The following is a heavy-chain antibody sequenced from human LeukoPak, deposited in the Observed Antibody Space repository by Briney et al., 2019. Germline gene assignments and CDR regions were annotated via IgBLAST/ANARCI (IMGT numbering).Heavy chain of an antibody. CDR2: ISIGGDTT. CDR1: GFTFSSHG. J-gene: IGHJ4*02. CDR3: AKEIRPNDC. Sequence: PGGSLRVSCAASGFTFSSHGMCWVRQAPGRGLEWVSSISIGGDTTYSDSVKGRFTISRDNSKNTLYLQLDSLRAEDTAIYYCAKEIRPNDCWGQGTLVTVSS. V-gene: IGHV3-23*01. D-gene: IGHD4-17*01.